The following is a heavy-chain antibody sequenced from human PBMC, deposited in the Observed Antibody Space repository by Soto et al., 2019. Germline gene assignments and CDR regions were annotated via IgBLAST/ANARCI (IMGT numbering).Heavy chain of an antibody. CDR3: ANSYGDPYDAFDI. CDR2: ISYDGSNK. Sequence: PGGSLRLSCAASGFTFSSSGMNWVRQAPGKGLEWVAVISYDGSNKYYADSVKGRFTISRDNSKNTLYLQMNSLRAEDTAVYYCANSYGDPYDAFDIWGQGTMVTVSS. J-gene: IGHJ3*02. V-gene: IGHV3-30*18. CDR1: GFTFSSSG. D-gene: IGHD4-17*01.